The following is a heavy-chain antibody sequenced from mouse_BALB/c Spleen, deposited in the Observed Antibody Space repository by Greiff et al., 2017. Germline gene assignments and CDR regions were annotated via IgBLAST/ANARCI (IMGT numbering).Heavy chain of an antibody. CDR2: ISSGGSYT. V-gene: IGHV5-6*01. Sequence: DVHLVESGGDLVKPGGSLKLSCAASGFTFSSYGMSWVRQTPDKGLEWVATISSGGSYTYYPDSVKGRFTISRDNAKNTLYQQMSSLKSEDTAMYYCARGSTATLLDYWGQGTTLTVSS. CDR1: GFTFSSYG. D-gene: IGHD1-2*01. J-gene: IGHJ2*01. CDR3: ARGSTATLLDY.